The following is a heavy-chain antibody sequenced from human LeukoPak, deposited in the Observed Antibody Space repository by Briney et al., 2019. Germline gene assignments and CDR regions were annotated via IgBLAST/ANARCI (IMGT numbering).Heavy chain of an antibody. CDR3: ARLGYCSGGSCYYLDY. V-gene: IGHV4-59*01. D-gene: IGHD2-15*01. J-gene: IGHJ4*02. CDR1: GGSISSYY. CDR2: IYYSGST. Sequence: PETLSLTCTVSGGSISSYYWSWIRQPPGKGLEWIGYIYYSGSTNYNPSLKSRVTISVDTSKNQFSLKLSSVTAADTAVYYCARLGYCSGGSCYYLDYWGQGTLVTVSS.